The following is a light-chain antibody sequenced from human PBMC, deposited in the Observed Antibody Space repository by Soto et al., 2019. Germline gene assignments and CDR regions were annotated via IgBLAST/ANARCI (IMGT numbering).Light chain of an antibody. CDR2: GAT. CDR1: LSVGTN. CDR3: QHHNNWPPGT. J-gene: IGKJ1*01. Sequence: VMTQSPATLSVSPGERATLSCRASLSVGTNLAWYQQKPGQPPRLLIYGATTRATGIPARFSGSGSGTDFTLTISRLQSEDFAVYCCQHHNNWPPGTFGQGTRVEIK. V-gene: IGKV3-15*01.